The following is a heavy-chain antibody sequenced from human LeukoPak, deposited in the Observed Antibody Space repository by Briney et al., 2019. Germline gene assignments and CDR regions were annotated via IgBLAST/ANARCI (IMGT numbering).Heavy chain of an antibody. CDR2: INPNSGGT. CDR1: GYTLTGYY. D-gene: IGHD6-19*01. CDR3: ARVWGYSSGWYVHY. V-gene: IGHV1-2*02. J-gene: IGHJ4*02. Sequence: ASVKVSCKASGYTLTGYYMHWVRQAPGQGLEWMGWINPNSGGTNYAQKFQGRVTMTRDTSISTAYMELSRLRSDDTAVYYCARVWGYSSGWYVHYWGQGTLVTVSS.